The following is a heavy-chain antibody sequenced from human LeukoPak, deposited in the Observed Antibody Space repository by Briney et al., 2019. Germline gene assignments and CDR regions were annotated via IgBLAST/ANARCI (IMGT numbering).Heavy chain of an antibody. CDR2: IYHSGST. V-gene: IGHV4-38-2*02. D-gene: IGHD3-22*01. CDR1: GYSISSGYY. J-gene: IGHJ4*02. CDR3: ARAPRSDSSGYYFDY. Sequence: SETLSLTCTVSGYSISSGYYWGWIRQPPGKGLEWIGSIYHSGSTYYNPSLKSRVTISVDTSKNQFSLKLSSVTAADTAVYYCARAPRSDSSGYYFDYWGQGTLVTVSS.